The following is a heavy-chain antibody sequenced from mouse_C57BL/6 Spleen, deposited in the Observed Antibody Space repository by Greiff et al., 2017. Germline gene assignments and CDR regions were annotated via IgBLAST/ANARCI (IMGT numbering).Heavy chain of an antibody. CDR2: INYDGSST. Sequence: EVMLVESEGGLVQPGSSMKLSCTASGFTFSDYYMAWVRQVPEKGLEWVANINYDGSSTYYLDSLKSRFIISRDNAKNIPYLQMSSLKSEDTATYYCARGYDGYFDVWGTGTTVTVSS. J-gene: IGHJ1*03. V-gene: IGHV5-16*01. CDR1: GFTFSDYY. CDR3: ARGYDGYFDV. D-gene: IGHD2-3*01.